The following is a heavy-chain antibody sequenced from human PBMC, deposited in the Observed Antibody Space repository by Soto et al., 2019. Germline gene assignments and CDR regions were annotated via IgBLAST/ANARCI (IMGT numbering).Heavy chain of an antibody. CDR3: AREGTTVATRAWFDP. J-gene: IGHJ5*02. Sequence: SETLSLTCTVPGGSISSYYWSWIRQPPGKGLEWIGYIYYSGSTNYNPSLKSRVTISVDTSKNQFSLKLSSVTAADTAVYYCAREGTTVATRAWFDPWGQGTLVTVSS. CDR1: GGSISSYY. V-gene: IGHV4-59*01. CDR2: IYYSGST. D-gene: IGHD4-17*01.